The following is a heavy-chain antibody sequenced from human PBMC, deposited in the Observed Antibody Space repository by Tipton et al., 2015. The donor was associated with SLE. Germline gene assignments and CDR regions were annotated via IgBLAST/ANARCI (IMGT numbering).Heavy chain of an antibody. V-gene: IGHV4-31*11. CDR1: GGSISIGGYS. Sequence: TLSLTCAVSGGSISIGGYSWSWLRQHPGRGLEWIGYVFYSGRTYYNPSLTSRVTISADTSKNQFSLRLTSVTAADTAQYYCGRARVGMGYVFDVWGQGTMVTVSS. D-gene: IGHD5-24*01. J-gene: IGHJ3*01. CDR2: VFYSGRT. CDR3: GRARVGMGYVFDV.